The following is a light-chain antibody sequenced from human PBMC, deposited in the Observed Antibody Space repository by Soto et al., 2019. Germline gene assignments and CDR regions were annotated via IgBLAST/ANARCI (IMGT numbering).Light chain of an antibody. V-gene: IGKV3-11*01. CDR3: QQYNNWPPIT. CDR2: DAS. CDR1: QSVSSY. J-gene: IGKJ5*01. Sequence: EIGLTQSPGTLSLSPGERATLSCRASQSVSSYLAWYQQKPGQAPRLLIYDASNRATGIPARFSGSGSGTDFTLTISSLEPEDFAVYYCQQYNNWPPITFGQGTRLEI.